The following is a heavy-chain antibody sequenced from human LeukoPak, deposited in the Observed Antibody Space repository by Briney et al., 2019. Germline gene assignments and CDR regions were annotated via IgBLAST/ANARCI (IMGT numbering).Heavy chain of an antibody. J-gene: IGHJ4*02. V-gene: IGHV1-2*02. CDR1: GYTFTGYY. D-gene: IGHD4-23*01. CDR3: ARDLYGGTSATFDY. Sequence: ASVTVSCKASGYTFTGYYMHRVRQAPGQGLEWMGWINPNSGGTNYAQKFQGRVTMTSDTSISSAYMELSRLRSDDRAVYYCARDLYGGTSATFDYWGQGTLVTVSS. CDR2: INPNSGGT.